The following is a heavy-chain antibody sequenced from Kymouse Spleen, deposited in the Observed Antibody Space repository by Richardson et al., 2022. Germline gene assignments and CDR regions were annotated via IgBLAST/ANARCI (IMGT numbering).Heavy chain of an antibody. CDR3: AKDTDNWNFYFDY. D-gene: IGHD1-7*01. J-gene: IGHJ4*02. CDR2: ISWNSGSI. V-gene: IGHV3-9*01. CDR1: GFTFDDYA. Sequence: EVQLVESGGGLVQPGRSLRLSCAASGFTFDDYAMHWVRQAPGKGLEWVSGISWNSGSIGYADSVKGRFTISRDNAKNSLYLQMNSLRAEDTALYYCAKDTDNWNFYFDYWGQGTLVTVSS.